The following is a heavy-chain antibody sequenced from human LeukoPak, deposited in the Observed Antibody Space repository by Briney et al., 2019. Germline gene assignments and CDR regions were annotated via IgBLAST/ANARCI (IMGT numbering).Heavy chain of an antibody. Sequence: PGGSLRLSCAASGFTFSNYWMSWVRQAPGKGLEWMANIKQDGSEKYYVDSVKGRFTISRDNAKNSLYLQMNSLRAEDTAVYYCGRPTATTIFGVVSYYYYMDVWGKGTTVTVSS. J-gene: IGHJ6*03. CDR3: GRPTATTIFGVVSYYYYMDV. CDR1: GFTFSNYW. CDR2: IKQDGSEK. V-gene: IGHV3-7*01. D-gene: IGHD3-3*01.